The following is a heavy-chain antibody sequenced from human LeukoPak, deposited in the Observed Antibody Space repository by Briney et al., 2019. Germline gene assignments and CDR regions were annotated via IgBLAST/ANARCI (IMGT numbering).Heavy chain of an antibody. J-gene: IGHJ4*02. CDR3: ARGRIDSGSLGFLDY. Sequence: SETLSLTCTVSGGSISSSSYYWGWIRQPPGKGLEWIGSIYYSGSTYYNPSLKSRVTISVDTSKNQFSLKLSSVTAADTAVYYCARGRIDSGSLGFLDYWGQGTLVTVSS. V-gene: IGHV4-39*01. CDR2: IYYSGST. CDR1: GGSISSSSYY. D-gene: IGHD1-26*01.